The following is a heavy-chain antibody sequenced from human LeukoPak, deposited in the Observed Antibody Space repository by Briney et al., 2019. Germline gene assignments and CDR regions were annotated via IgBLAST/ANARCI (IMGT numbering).Heavy chain of an antibody. D-gene: IGHD5-12*01. CDR2: ISTTSSYI. J-gene: IGHJ4*02. Sequence: PGGSLRLSCAASGFDFSTYAMSWVRQAPGKGLEWVSSISTTSSYIFYAESLKGRFTVSRDNAKNSVYLQMNSLRPEDTAVYYCSRDRLGGLDHWGQGTLVTVSS. V-gene: IGHV3-21*01. CDR1: GFDFSTYA. CDR3: SRDRLGGLDH.